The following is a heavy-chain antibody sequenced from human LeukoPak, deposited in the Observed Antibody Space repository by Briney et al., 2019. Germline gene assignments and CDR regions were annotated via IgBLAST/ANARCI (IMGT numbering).Heavy chain of an antibody. CDR1: GFTVSSNY. V-gene: IGHV3-74*01. D-gene: IGHD1-1*01. CDR2: ITTDGSST. CDR3: TRGGTTFDY. J-gene: IGHJ4*02. Sequence: GGSLRLSCAASGFTVSSNYMSWVRQAPGKGLVWVSRITTDGSSTTYADSVKGRFTISRDNAKNTLYLQMNSLRAEDTAVYYCTRGGTTFDYWGQGTLVTVSS.